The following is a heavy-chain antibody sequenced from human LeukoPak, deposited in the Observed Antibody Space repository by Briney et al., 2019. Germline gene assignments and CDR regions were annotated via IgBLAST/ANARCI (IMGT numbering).Heavy chain of an antibody. Sequence: SVKVSCXASGGTFSSYAISWVRQAPGQGLGWMGRIIPIFGTANYAQKFQGRVTITTDESTSTPYMELSSLRSEDTAVYYCARVGDSSGYYYYWGQGTLVTVSS. D-gene: IGHD3-22*01. CDR1: GGTFSSYA. V-gene: IGHV1-69*05. CDR3: ARVGDSSGYYYY. CDR2: IIPIFGTA. J-gene: IGHJ4*02.